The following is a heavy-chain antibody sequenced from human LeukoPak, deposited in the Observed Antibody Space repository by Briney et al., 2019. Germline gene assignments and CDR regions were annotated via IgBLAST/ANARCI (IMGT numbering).Heavy chain of an antibody. J-gene: IGHJ4*02. CDR1: GFTFSSYG. V-gene: IGHV3-33*01. Sequence: GGSLRLSCAASGFTFSSYGMHWVRQAPGKGLEWVAVIWYDGSNKYYADSVKGGFTISRDNSKNTLYLQMNSLRAEDTAVYYCARSDSSGYYPPPPDYWGQGTLVTVSS. CDR2: IWYDGSNK. D-gene: IGHD3-22*01. CDR3: ARSDSSGYYPPPPDY.